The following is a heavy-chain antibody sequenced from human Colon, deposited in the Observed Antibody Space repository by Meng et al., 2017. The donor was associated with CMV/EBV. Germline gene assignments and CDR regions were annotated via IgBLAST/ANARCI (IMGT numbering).Heavy chain of an antibody. CDR1: GGSISNDKYY. CDR3: ARHFDSGWSDY. D-gene: IGHD6-19*01. V-gene: IGHV4-39*01. CDR2: IYYTGST. Sequence: CPFSGGSISNDKYYWGWIRQPPGKGLEWIGSIYYTGSTFYTPSLKSRVTISLDTSKNQFSLNLTSVTTADTAVYYCARHFDSGWSDYWGQGNLVTVSS. J-gene: IGHJ4*02.